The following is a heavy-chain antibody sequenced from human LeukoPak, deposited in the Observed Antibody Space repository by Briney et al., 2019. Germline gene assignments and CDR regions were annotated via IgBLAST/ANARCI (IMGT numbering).Heavy chain of an antibody. Sequence: GGSLRLSCAAPGFTFISYSMTWVRQAPGKGLEWISFIRHDSSDIYYADSVKGRFTISRDNAKNSLYLQMNSLRAEDTAVYYCAREWFGELIRGQGTLVTVSS. CDR3: AREWFGELI. V-gene: IGHV3-48*01. D-gene: IGHD3-10*01. CDR1: GFTFISYS. CDR2: IRHDSSDI. J-gene: IGHJ4*02.